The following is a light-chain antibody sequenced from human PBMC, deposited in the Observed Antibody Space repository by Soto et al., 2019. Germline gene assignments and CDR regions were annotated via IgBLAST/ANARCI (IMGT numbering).Light chain of an antibody. V-gene: IGKV1-6*01. J-gene: IGKJ1*01. CDR2: GAS. Sequence: IQMTQSPSSLSASVGDRVTISCRASQGIRSDLAWYQQKPGKVPKLLIYGASKLESGVPSRFSCSVFGTDFTLTLSSLQPEDFATYYCLQDYNFPWAFGQGTKVEIK. CDR3: LQDYNFPWA. CDR1: QGIRSD.